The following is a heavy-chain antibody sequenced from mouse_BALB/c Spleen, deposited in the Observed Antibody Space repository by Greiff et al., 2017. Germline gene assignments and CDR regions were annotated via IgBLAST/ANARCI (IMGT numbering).Heavy chain of an antibody. CDR2: INSNGGST. Sequence: EVKVVESGGGLVQPGGSLKLSCAASGFTFSSYGMSWVRQTPDKRLELVATINSNGGSTYYPDSVKGRFTISRDNAKNTLYLQMSSLKSEDTAMYYCARGVDYWGQGTTLTVSS. V-gene: IGHV5-6-3*01. J-gene: IGHJ2*01. CDR3: ARGVDY. CDR1: GFTFSSYG.